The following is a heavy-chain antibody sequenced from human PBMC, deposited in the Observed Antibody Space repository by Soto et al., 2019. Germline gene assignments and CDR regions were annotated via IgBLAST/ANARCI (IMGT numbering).Heavy chain of an antibody. CDR2: SNAGNGNT. J-gene: IGHJ4*02. CDR3: TIVRVADSALDH. CDR1: GYTFTSYA. V-gene: IGHV1-3*02. Sequence: ASVKVSCKASGYTFTSYAMHWVRQAPGQRLEWMGWSNAGNGNTKYSQEFQGRVTITRDTSASTAYMELSSLRSEDTAMYYCTIVRVADSALDHWGQGTLVTVSS. D-gene: IGHD3-10*02.